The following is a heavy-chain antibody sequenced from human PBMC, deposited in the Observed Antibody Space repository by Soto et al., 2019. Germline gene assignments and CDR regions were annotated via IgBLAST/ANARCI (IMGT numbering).Heavy chain of an antibody. D-gene: IGHD6-19*01. J-gene: IGHJ4*02. V-gene: IGHV4-34*01. CDR1: GGSFSGYY. CDR2: INHSGST. Sequence: QVQLQQWGAGLLKPSETLSLTCAVYGGSFSGYYWSWIRQPPGKGLEWIGEINHSGSTNYNPSLKSRVTIXXDXSXXQFSLKLSSVTAADTAVYYCARETLPLYSSGWYNYWGQGTLVTVSS. CDR3: ARETLPLYSSGWYNY.